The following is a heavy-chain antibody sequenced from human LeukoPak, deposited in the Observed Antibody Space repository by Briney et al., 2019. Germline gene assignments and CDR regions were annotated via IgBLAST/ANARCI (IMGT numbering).Heavy chain of an antibody. CDR3: AKGGGYGDYVWAFDI. D-gene: IGHD4-17*01. V-gene: IGHV3-30*02. Sequence: PGGSLRLSCAASGFTFSSYGMHWVRQAPGKGLEWVAFIRYDGSNKYYADSVKGRFTTSRDNSKNTLYLQMNSLRAEDTAVYYCAKGGGYGDYVWAFDIWGQGTMVTVSS. J-gene: IGHJ3*02. CDR2: IRYDGSNK. CDR1: GFTFSSYG.